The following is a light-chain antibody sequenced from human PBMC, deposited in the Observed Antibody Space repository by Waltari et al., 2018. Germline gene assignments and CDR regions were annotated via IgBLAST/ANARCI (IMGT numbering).Light chain of an antibody. V-gene: IGLV1-47*01. Sequence: QSVLIHPPSASGTPGQTATTSCSGSSSNIGTNYVYWYQLFQGPAPKLLIYRHIRPPSGVPVRFSGSKSGTSASLAIIGLRSEDGADYYCAAWDDSLSGWVFGGGTKLTVL. J-gene: IGLJ3*02. CDR1: SSNIGTNY. CDR2: RHI. CDR3: AAWDDSLSGWV.